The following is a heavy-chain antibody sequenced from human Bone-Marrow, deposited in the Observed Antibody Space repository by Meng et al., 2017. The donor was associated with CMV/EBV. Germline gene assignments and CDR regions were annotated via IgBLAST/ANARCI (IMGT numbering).Heavy chain of an antibody. D-gene: IGHD2-21*01. CDR2: IKSKTDGGTT. CDR1: GFTFSNAW. V-gene: IGHV3-15*01. J-gene: IGHJ4*02. CDR3: HSYCGGDCYSYYFDY. Sequence: GESLKISCAASGFTFSNAWMSWVRQAPGKGLEWVGRIKSKTDGGTTDYAAPVKGRFTISRDDSKNTLYLQMNSLKTEDTAVYYCHSYCGGDCYSYYFDYWAQGTLVTVSS.